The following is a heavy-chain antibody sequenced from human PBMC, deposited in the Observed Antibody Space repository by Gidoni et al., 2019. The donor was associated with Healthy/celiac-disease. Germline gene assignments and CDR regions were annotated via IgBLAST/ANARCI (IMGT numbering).Heavy chain of an antibody. Sequence: GGLVKPGGSLRLSCAAPGFTFSSYSMNWVRQAPGKGLEWVSSISSSSSYIYYADSVKGRFTISRDNAKNSLYLQMNSLRAEDTAVYYCARDSGSYIAGWFDPWGQGTLVTVSS. V-gene: IGHV3-21*01. J-gene: IGHJ5*02. CDR1: GFTFSSYS. CDR3: ARDSGSYIAGWFDP. CDR2: ISSSSSYI. D-gene: IGHD1-26*01.